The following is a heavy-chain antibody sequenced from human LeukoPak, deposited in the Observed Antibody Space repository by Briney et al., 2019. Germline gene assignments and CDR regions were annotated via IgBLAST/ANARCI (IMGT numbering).Heavy chain of an antibody. CDR1: GYTFTSYD. Sequence: GASVKVSCKASGYTFTSYDINWVRQATGQGLEWMGWMNPNSGNTGYAQKFQGRVTMTRNTSISTAYMELSSLRSEDTAVYYCAGAFYCSGGSCYQGGGYYYGMDVWGQGTTVTVSS. D-gene: IGHD2-15*01. CDR3: AGAFYCSGGSCYQGGGYYYGMDV. V-gene: IGHV1-8*01. J-gene: IGHJ6*02. CDR2: MNPNSGNT.